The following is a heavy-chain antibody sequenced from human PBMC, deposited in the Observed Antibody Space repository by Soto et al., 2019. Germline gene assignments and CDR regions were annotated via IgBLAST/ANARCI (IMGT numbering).Heavy chain of an antibody. CDR2: IYYGGTT. CDR1: GGSFSPNY. V-gene: IGHV4-59*08. J-gene: IGHJ6*02. Sequence: PETLSLTCTVSGGSFSPNYLSWIRQPPGKGLEWVGYIYYGGTTSYNPSLQSRVTISLETSKSQFSLWLTSVTAADTAVYYCNRGLLGGSPTYYYYGMDVWGQGTTVTVSS. CDR3: NRGLLGGSPTYYYYGMDV. D-gene: IGHD1-26*01.